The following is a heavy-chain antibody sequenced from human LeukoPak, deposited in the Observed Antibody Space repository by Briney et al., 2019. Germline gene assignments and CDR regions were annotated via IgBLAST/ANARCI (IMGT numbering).Heavy chain of an antibody. CDR3: ARLGGVRGVIGGWFDP. CDR1: GYTFTSYG. D-gene: IGHD3-10*01. CDR2: ISAYNGNT. Sequence: ASVKVSCKACGYTFTSYGISWVRQAPGQGLEWMGWISAYNGNTNYAQKLQGRVTMTTDTSTSTAYMELRSLRSDDTAVYYCARLGGVRGVIGGWFDPWGQGTLVTVSS. J-gene: IGHJ5*02. V-gene: IGHV1-18*01.